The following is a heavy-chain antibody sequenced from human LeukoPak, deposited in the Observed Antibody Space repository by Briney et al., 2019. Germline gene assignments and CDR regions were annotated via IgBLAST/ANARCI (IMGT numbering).Heavy chain of an antibody. CDR3: AKLRGLSSSSENNWFDP. V-gene: IGHV3-23*01. CDR2: ISGSGDAT. CDR1: GFTFTSYG. Sequence: PGGSLRLSCVASGFTFTSYGMSWVRQATGKRLEWVSGISGSGDATYYADSVKGRFTISRDNSKNTLYLQMNSLRAEETAVYYCAKLRGLSSSSENNWFDPWGQGTLVTVSS. D-gene: IGHD6-6*01. J-gene: IGHJ5*02.